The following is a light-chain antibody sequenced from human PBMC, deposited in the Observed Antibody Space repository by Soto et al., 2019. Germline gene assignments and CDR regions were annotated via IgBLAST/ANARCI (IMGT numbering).Light chain of an antibody. Sequence: QCAPTQPRSVSGSPGQSVTISCTGTSSDVGEYDYVSWYQQHPGKAPKLMIFDVSERPSGVPDRFSGSKTGNTASLTISGLQAEDEADYYCCSYAGSPYVFGTGTKVTVL. J-gene: IGLJ1*01. V-gene: IGLV2-11*01. CDR3: CSYAGSPYV. CDR1: SSDVGEYDY. CDR2: DVS.